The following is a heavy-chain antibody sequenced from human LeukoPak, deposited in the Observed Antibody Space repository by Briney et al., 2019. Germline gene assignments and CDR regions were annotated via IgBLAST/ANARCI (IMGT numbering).Heavy chain of an antibody. D-gene: IGHD5-24*01. Sequence: PGGSLRLSCAASGFMFSSNWMSWVRLAPGKGLEWVANIKEHGTETYYVDSVKGRFTISRDNAKNSLYLQMNSLRVEDTAVYYCAKEGRSLQTYWGQGTLVTVSS. CDR3: AKEGRSLQTY. CDR2: IKEHGTET. CDR1: GFMFSSNW. V-gene: IGHV3-7*03. J-gene: IGHJ4*02.